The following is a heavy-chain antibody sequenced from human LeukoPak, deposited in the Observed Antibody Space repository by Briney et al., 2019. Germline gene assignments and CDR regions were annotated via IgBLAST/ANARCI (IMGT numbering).Heavy chain of an antibody. Sequence: GGSLRLSCAASGFTFSSYAMSWVRQAPGKGLEWVSAISASGGSTYYADSVKGRFTISRDNSKNTLYLQMNSLRAEDTAVYYCASRYFDWSIDYWGQGTLVTVSS. V-gene: IGHV3-23*01. J-gene: IGHJ4*02. CDR2: ISASGGST. CDR1: GFTFSSYA. D-gene: IGHD3-9*01. CDR3: ASRYFDWSIDY.